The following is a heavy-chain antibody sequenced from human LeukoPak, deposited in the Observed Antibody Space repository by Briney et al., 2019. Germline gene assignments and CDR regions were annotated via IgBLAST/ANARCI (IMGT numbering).Heavy chain of an antibody. CDR1: GFTFSSYW. J-gene: IGHJ5*02. Sequence: PGGSLRLSCAASGFTFSSYWMHWVRQAPGKGLVWASRINSDGSSTSYADSVKGRFTISRDNAKNTLYLQMNSLRAEDTAVYYCARVSGTMVRGVIPGWFDPWGQGTLVTVSS. CDR3: ARVSGTMVRGVIPGWFDP. V-gene: IGHV3-74*01. CDR2: INSDGSST. D-gene: IGHD3-10*01.